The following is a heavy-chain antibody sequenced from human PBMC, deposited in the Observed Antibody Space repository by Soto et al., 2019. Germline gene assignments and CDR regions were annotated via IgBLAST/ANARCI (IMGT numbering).Heavy chain of an antibody. Sequence: QVQLVESGGGVVQPGRSLRLSCAASGFTFSSYGMHWVRQAPGKGLEWVAAISYDGSNKYYADSVKGRFTISRDNSKNTLYLQMNSLRAEDTAVYYCANTKLRITISPSHYGMDVWGQGPKVTVSS. J-gene: IGHJ6*02. CDR1: GFTFSSYG. CDR2: ISYDGSNK. D-gene: IGHD3-9*01. V-gene: IGHV3-30*18. CDR3: ANTKLRITISPSHYGMDV.